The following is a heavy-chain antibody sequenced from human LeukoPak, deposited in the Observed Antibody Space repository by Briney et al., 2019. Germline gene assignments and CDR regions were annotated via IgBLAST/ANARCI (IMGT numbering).Heavy chain of an antibody. V-gene: IGHV1-2*02. J-gene: IGHJ3*02. CDR3: ARHTTIFGVAIIDI. CDR1: GYTFTDYY. D-gene: IGHD3-3*01. CDR2: MHPNSGGT. Sequence: ASVKVSCKASGYTFTDYYMHWLRQTPGQGLEWMGWMHPNSGGTNYAQKFQGRVTMTRDTSISTAYMDLSSLRSDDTAVYYCARHTTIFGVAIIDIWGQGTMVTVSS.